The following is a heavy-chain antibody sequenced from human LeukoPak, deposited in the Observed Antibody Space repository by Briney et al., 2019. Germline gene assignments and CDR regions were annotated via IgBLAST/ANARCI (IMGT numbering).Heavy chain of an antibody. CDR3: VRGPDYGDRLDYFDN. CDR2: IKQDGTE. CDR1: GLTFRRHW. D-gene: IGHD4-17*01. J-gene: IGHJ4*02. V-gene: IGHV3-7*01. Sequence: GGSLILSCAASGLTFRRHWMSWVRQAPGKGPEWVAHIKQDGTEYYVDSAKGRFIISRDNAKNSLYLQMNSLRAEDTAVYTCVRGPDYGDRLDYFDNWGQGTLVTVSS.